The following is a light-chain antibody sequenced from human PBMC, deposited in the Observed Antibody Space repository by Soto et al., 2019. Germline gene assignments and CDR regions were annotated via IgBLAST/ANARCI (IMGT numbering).Light chain of an antibody. J-gene: IGKJ1*01. Sequence: DIQMSQSPSTLSASVGDRVTISCRASQSLSYWLAWYQQKPGKAPKLLIFDASSLQSGVPSRFSGSGSGTEFTLTISSLQPDDFATYYCQQYNSYWTFGQGTKVDI. CDR2: DAS. CDR1: QSLSYW. CDR3: QQYNSYWT. V-gene: IGKV1-5*01.